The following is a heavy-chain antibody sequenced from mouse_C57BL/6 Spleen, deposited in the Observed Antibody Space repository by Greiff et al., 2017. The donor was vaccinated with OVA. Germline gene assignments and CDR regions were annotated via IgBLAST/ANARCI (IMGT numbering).Heavy chain of an antibody. D-gene: IGHD2-2*01. V-gene: IGHV1-69*01. J-gene: IGHJ3*01. CDR2: IDPSDSYT. CDR3: ARGGYDDGFAY. Sequence: QVQLQQPGAELVMPGASVKLSCKASGYTFTSYWMHWVKQRPGQGLEWIGEIDPSDSYTNYNQKFKGKSTLTVDKSSSTAYMQLSSLTSEDSAVYYCARGGYDDGFAYWGQGTLVTVSA. CDR1: GYTFTSYW.